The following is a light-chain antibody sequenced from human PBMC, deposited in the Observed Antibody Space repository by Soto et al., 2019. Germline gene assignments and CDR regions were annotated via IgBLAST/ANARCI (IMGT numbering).Light chain of an antibody. CDR3: LLRNSYPPT. CDR2: AAS. J-gene: IGKJ4*01. V-gene: IGKV1-17*01. CDR1: QGIRND. Sequence: DIQMTQSPSSLSASVGDRVTITCRASQGIRNDLGWYRQKPGKAPKRLIYAASSLQSGAPSRFRDSRSRTEFPLPLDAQLSEHLAPDHILLRNSYPPTVAGRTRVHIK.